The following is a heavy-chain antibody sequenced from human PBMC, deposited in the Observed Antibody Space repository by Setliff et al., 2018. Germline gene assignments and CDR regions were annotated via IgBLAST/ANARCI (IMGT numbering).Heavy chain of an antibody. J-gene: IGHJ4*02. CDR2: IDPDGIGK. V-gene: IGHV3-7*01. CDR3: ARRIKEGNHFFDY. CDR1: GFTVSPFS. Sequence: GGSLRLSCAASGFTVSPFSMHWVRQAPGKGLEWVANIDPDGIGKYYIDSVRGRFTVSRDNAKNSLYLQMNSLRVEDTAVYYCARRIKEGNHFFDYWGQGTLVTVSS. D-gene: IGHD2-15*01.